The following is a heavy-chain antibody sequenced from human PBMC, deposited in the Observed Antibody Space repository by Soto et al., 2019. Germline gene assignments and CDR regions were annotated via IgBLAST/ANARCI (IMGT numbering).Heavy chain of an antibody. CDR3: ATGGSGPNWFDP. V-gene: IGHV4-59*01. CDR1: GGSISSYY. CDR2: ISYSGST. D-gene: IGHD3-10*01. Sequence: PSETLSLTCTVSGGSISSYYCSWIRQPPGKGLEWIAYISYSGSTSYNPSLKSRVTISLDTSKNQFSLKLTSVTAADTALYYCATGGSGPNWFDPWGQGTLVTVSS. J-gene: IGHJ5*02.